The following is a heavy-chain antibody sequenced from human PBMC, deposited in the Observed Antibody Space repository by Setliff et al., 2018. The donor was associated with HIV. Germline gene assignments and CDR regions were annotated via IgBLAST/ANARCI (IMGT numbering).Heavy chain of an antibody. CDR1: GGSISTYY. CDR2: IYYSGST. Sequence: PSETLSLTCTVSGGSISTYYWSWIRQSPGKGLEWIGYIYYSGSTKYNPSLKSRLTISVDTSKNQFSLKLRSVTAADTAFYYCARGVTHPPPFGAFDIWGPGTLVTVSS. CDR3: ARGVTHPPPFGAFDI. D-gene: IGHD5-18*01. V-gene: IGHV4-59*01. J-gene: IGHJ3*02.